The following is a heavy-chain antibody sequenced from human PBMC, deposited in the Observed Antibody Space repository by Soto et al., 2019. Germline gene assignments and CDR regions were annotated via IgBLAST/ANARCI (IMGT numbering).Heavy chain of an antibody. J-gene: IGHJ6*02. D-gene: IGHD3-3*01. CDR1: GFTFSNYA. CDR2: ISGSGGST. CDR3: AKAIGIFGVVIWGMDV. V-gene: IGHV3-23*01. Sequence: GGSLRLSCASSGFTFSNYAMICVLQAPVKGLEWVSAISGSGGSTYYADSVKGRFTISRDNSKNTLYLQMNSLRAEDTAVYYCAKAIGIFGVVIWGMDVWGQGTTVTVS.